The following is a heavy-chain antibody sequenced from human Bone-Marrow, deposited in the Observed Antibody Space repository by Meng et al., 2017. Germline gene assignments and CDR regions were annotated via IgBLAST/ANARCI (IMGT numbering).Heavy chain of an antibody. V-gene: IGHV4-30-4*01. Sequence: QVQLQESGPGLVKPSQTLPRTCTASGGSISCGDYYWSWIRQPPGKGLEWIGYIYYSGSTYYSPSLKSRVTISVDTSKNQFSLKLSSVTAADTAVYYCARRLETHCSSTSCYVGGPYWYFDLWGRGTLVTVSS. CDR2: IYYSGST. J-gene: IGHJ2*01. D-gene: IGHD2-2*01. CDR1: GGSISCGDYY. CDR3: ARRLETHCSSTSCYVGGPYWYFDL.